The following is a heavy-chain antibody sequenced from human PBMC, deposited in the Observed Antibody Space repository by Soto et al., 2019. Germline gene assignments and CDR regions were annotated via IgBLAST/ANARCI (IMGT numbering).Heavy chain of an antibody. D-gene: IGHD3-16*02. J-gene: IGHJ6*02. CDR2: INSDGSST. V-gene: IGHV3-74*01. Sequence: EVQLVESGGGLVKPGGSLRLSCAASGFTFSNAWMSWVRQAPGKGLEWVGRINSDGSSTSYADSVKGRFTISRDNAKNTLYLQMNSLRAEDTAVYYCAREFGNYVWGSYRSSGMDVWGQGTTVTVSS. CDR1: GFTFSNAW. CDR3: AREFGNYVWGSYRSSGMDV.